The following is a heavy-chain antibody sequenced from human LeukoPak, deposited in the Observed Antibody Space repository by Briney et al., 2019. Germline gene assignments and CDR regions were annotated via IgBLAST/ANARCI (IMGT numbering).Heavy chain of an antibody. CDR3: AREGSSSWFVNS. CDR1: GFTFSDFH. Sequence: PGGSLRLSCAASGFTFSDFHMSWIRQAPGKGLEWVSYISGSAGTTYYAASVKGRFTSSRDNARKSLYLQMNSLRAEDTAVYYCAREGSSSWFVNSWGQGTLVTVSS. V-gene: IGHV3-11*01. CDR2: ISGSAGTT. J-gene: IGHJ4*02. D-gene: IGHD6-13*01.